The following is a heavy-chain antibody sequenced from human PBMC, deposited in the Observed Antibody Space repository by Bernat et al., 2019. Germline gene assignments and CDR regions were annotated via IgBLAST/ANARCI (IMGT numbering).Heavy chain of an antibody. CDR2: MNPNSGDT. CDR1: EYTFTSYY. Sequence: QVHLVQSGAEVKKPGASVKVSCKASEYTFTSYYINWLRQAPGQGLEWMGWMNPNSGDTAYSQKFQDRVIMTRNTPISTAYMELSSLRSEDSAVYYCARRDEIGTKQYYYYGMDVWGQGTTVTVSS. CDR3: ARRDEIGTKQYYYYGMDV. J-gene: IGHJ6*02. V-gene: IGHV1-8*01. D-gene: IGHD1-7*01.